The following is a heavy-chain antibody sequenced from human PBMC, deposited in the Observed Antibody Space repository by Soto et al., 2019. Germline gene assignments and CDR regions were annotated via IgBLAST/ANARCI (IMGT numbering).Heavy chain of an antibody. V-gene: IGHV1-2*06. CDR3: AREVSGSYYRYFDY. J-gene: IGHJ4*02. D-gene: IGHD1-26*01. CDR1: GYIFTDYY. Sequence: ASVKVSCKASGYIFTDYYMHWVRQAPGQELGWMGRINPNSGGTNYAQKFQGRVTMTRDTSISTAYTELSSLRSEDTATYYCAREVSGSYYRYFDYWGQGTLVTVSS. CDR2: INPNSGGT.